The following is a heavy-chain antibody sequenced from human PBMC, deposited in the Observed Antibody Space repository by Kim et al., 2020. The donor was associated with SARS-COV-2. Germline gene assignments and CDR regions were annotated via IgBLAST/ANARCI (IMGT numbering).Heavy chain of an antibody. CDR2: INPNSGGT. CDR3: RAAIAYIRAPVPFDY. D-gene: IGHD2-2*01. CDR1: GYTFTGYY. J-gene: IGHJ4*02. Sequence: ASVKVSCKASGYTFTGYYMHWVRQAPGQGLEWMGWINPNSGGTNYAQKFQGRVTMTRDTSISTAYMELSRLRSDDTAVYYCRAAIAYIRAPVPFDYWGQGTLVTVSS. V-gene: IGHV1-2*02.